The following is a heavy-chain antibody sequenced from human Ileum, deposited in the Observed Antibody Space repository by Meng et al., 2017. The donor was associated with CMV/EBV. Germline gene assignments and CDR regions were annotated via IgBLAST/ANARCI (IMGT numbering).Heavy chain of an antibody. CDR1: GCPIRTVGHS. V-gene: IGHV4-39*07. CDR2: MFFSGIA. CDR3: ARDMTNQWFYY. Sequence: QLLLQGSGPGRLNPAVTPSRTVTASGCPIRTVGHSWAWFRQSTGKAPEWIVSMFFSGIADYNPSLKSRVTISLHATQKQFSLRLTSVTAADSAVYFCARDMTNQWFYYWGQGTLVTVSS. D-gene: IGHD6-19*01. J-gene: IGHJ4*02.